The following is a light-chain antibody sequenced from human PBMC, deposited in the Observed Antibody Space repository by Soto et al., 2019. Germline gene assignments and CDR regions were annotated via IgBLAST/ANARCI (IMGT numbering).Light chain of an antibody. J-gene: IGKJ5*01. CDR3: QQYGSSPIT. CDR1: QSVSSSY. V-gene: IGKV3-20*01. CDR2: GAS. Sequence: EIVLKQFPGTLSLSPGERATLSCRASQSVSSSYLAWYQQKPGQAPSLLMYGASSRATGITDRFSGSGSATDFTLTISRLEPEDFAVYYCQQYGSSPITFGQGKRLAIK.